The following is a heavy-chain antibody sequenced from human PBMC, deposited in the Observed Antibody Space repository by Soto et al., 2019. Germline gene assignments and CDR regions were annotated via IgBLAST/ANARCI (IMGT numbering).Heavy chain of an antibody. Sequence: SETLSLTCNVTGDSIKTLYWSWIRQAPGKGLEWIGYIYYSGSTLYNPSLKRRVTISADTAKNQFSLRLTSLTAADTAVYYCASGWKAAFDNWGQGTLVTASS. CDR1: GDSIKTLY. D-gene: IGHD6-25*01. CDR3: ASGWKAAFDN. CDR2: IYYSGST. J-gene: IGHJ4*02. V-gene: IGHV4-59*11.